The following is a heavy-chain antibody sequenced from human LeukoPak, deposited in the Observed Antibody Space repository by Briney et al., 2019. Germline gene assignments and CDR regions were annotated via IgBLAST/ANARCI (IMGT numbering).Heavy chain of an antibody. CDR2: MNPNSGNT. Sequence: ASVKVSCKASGYTFTSYDINWVRQATGQGLEWMGWMNPNSGNTGYAQKFQGRVTMTRNTSISTAYMELSSLRSEDTAVHYCARGGRYYYGMDVWGQGTTVTVSS. CDR1: GYTFTSYD. CDR3: ARGGRYYYGMDV. D-gene: IGHD1-26*01. J-gene: IGHJ6*02. V-gene: IGHV1-8*01.